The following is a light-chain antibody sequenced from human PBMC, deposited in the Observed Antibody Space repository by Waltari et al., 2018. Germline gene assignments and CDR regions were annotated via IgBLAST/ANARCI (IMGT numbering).Light chain of an antibody. CDR1: QSVSSN. J-gene: IGKJ4*01. V-gene: IGKV3-15*01. CDR3: QQYNNWPPLT. CDR2: GAS. Sequence: EIVMTKSPATLSVSPGERATLSCRASQSVSSNLAWYQQKPGQAPRLLIYGASTRATGSPARFSVSGSGTEFTLAISSLQSEDFAVYYCQQYNNWPPLTFGGGTKVEIK.